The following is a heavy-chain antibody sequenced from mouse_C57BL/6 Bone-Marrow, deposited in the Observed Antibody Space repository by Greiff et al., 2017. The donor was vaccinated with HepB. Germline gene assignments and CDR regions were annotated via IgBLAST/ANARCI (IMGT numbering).Heavy chain of an antibody. CDR2: IFPGSGST. Sequence: QVQLQQSGPELVKPGASVKISCKASGYTFTDYYINWVKQRPGQGLEWIGWIFPGSGSTYYNEKFKGKATLTVDKSSSTAYMLLSSLTSEDSAVYFCARSLITTVVEGTWFAYWGQGTLVTVSA. V-gene: IGHV1-75*01. J-gene: IGHJ3*01. CDR1: GYTFTDYY. CDR3: ARSLITTVVEGTWFAY. D-gene: IGHD1-1*01.